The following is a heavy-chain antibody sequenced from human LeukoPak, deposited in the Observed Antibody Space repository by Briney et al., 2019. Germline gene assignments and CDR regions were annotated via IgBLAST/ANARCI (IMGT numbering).Heavy chain of an antibody. CDR3: TSSGSGNYYNPLDY. CDR2: ISAYNGNT. CDR1: GYTFSSSG. Sequence: ASVKVSCTASGYTFSSSGISWVRQAPGQGLEWMGWISAYNGNTNYAQKLQGRVAMTTDTSTSTAYMELRSLTSDGTAVYYCTSSGSGNYYNPLDYWGQGTLVTVSS. V-gene: IGHV1-18*01. D-gene: IGHD3-10*01. J-gene: IGHJ4*02.